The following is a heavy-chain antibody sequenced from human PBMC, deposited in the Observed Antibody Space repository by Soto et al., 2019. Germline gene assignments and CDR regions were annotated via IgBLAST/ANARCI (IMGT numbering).Heavy chain of an antibody. Sequence: SVKVSCKASGGTFSSYAISWVRQAPGQGLEWMGGIIPIFGTANYAQKFQGRVTITADESTSTAYMELSSLRSEDTAVYYCARGYYDSSGQYYFDYWGQGTLVTVST. CDR2: IIPIFGTA. V-gene: IGHV1-69*13. D-gene: IGHD3-22*01. J-gene: IGHJ4*02. CDR1: GGTFSSYA. CDR3: ARGYYDSSGQYYFDY.